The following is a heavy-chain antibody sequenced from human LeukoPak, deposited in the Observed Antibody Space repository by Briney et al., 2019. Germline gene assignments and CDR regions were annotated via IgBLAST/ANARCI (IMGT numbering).Heavy chain of an antibody. V-gene: IGHV1-24*01. Sequence: ASVKVSCKVSGYTLTVLSMHWVRQAPGKGLEWMGGFDPEDGEIIYAQKFQGRVTITADESTSTAYMELSSLRSEDTAVYYCARDAGAGYDSSGYYSRWFDPWGQGTLVTVSS. CDR2: FDPEDGEI. CDR3: ARDAGAGYDSSGYYSRWFDP. J-gene: IGHJ5*02. D-gene: IGHD3-22*01. CDR1: GYTLTVLS.